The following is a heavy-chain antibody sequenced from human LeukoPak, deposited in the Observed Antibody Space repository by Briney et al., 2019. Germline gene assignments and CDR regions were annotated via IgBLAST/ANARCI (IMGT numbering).Heavy chain of an antibody. CDR2: IATAGDT. Sequence: SGGSLRLSCAASGFTFSTYDMHWVCQVTGKGLEWVSAIATAGDTYYPDSVKGRFTISRENANNSLYLQMNSLRAEDTAVYYCAKEGGGYDFPYWGQGTLVTVSS. CDR1: GFTFSTYD. J-gene: IGHJ4*02. D-gene: IGHD5-12*01. V-gene: IGHV3-13*01. CDR3: AKEGGGYDFPY.